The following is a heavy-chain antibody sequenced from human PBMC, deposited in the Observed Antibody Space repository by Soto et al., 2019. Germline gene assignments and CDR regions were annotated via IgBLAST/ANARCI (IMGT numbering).Heavy chain of an antibody. Sequence: PSETLSLTCAVSGGSISGYYWSWIRQPPGKGLEWIGYMYNTGSTVYNPSFKSRVTISVDTSKNQFSLNLNSVTAADTAVYFCAIVLCDYCGTDCYPLDVWGQGTTVTVSS. V-gene: IGHV4-59*01. CDR2: MYNTGST. CDR1: GGSISGYY. D-gene: IGHD2-21*02. CDR3: AIVLCDYCGTDCYPLDV. J-gene: IGHJ6*02.